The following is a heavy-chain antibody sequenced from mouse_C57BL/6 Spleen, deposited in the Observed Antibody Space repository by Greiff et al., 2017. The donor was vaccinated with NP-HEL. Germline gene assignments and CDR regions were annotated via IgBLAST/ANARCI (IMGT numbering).Heavy chain of an antibody. V-gene: IGHV1-64*01. Sequence: VQLQQPGAELVKPGASVKLSCKASGYTFTSYWMHWVKQRPGQGLEWIGMIHPNSGSTNYNEKFKSKATLTVDKSSSTAYMQLSSLTSEDSAVYYCARFGPKRGYYAMDYWGQGTSVTVSS. CDR1: GYTFTSYW. J-gene: IGHJ4*01. CDR2: IHPNSGST. CDR3: ARFGPKRGYYAMDY.